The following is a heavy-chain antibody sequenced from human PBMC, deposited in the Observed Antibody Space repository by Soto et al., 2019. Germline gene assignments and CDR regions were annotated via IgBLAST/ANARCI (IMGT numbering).Heavy chain of an antibody. D-gene: IGHD3-16*02. CDR1: GYTFTSYD. Sequence: EASVKVSCKASGYTFTSYDINWVRQATGQGLEWMGWMNPNSGNTGYAQKFQGRVTMTRNTSISTAYMELSSLRSEDTAVYYCARPGGRGGVIVYDAFDIWGQGTMVTVSS. V-gene: IGHV1-8*01. J-gene: IGHJ3*02. CDR2: MNPNSGNT. CDR3: ARPGGRGGVIVYDAFDI.